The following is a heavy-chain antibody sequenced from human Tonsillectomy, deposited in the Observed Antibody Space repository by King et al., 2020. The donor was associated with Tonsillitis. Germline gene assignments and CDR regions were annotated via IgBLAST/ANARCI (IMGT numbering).Heavy chain of an antibody. Sequence: QLVQSGGGVVQPGRSLRLSCAASGFTFSSYGMHWVRQAPGKGLEWVAVISYDGSNKYYADSVKGRFTISRDNSKNTLYLQMNSLRAEDTAVYYCAKYRIVVVIRPGNYYYGMDDWGQGTTVTVSS. J-gene: IGHJ6*02. CDR2: ISYDGSNK. D-gene: IGHD3-22*01. CDR1: GFTFSSYG. CDR3: AKYRIVVVIRPGNYYYGMDD. V-gene: IGHV3-30*18.